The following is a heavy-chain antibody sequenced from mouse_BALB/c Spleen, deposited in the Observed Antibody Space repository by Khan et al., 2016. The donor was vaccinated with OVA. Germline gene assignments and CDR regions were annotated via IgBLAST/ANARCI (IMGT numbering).Heavy chain of an antibody. CDR1: GYSLTRYG. Sequence: QVQLKESGPGLVAPSQSLSITCTVYGYSLTRYGVHWVRQPPGKGLEWLGLIWAGESTNYNWALMSRLSISIDNSKGLVFLIMNSLQTYDTALYYCARSKYLARYWGQGTTLTVSS. CDR2: IWAGEST. J-gene: IGHJ2*01. D-gene: IGHD3-3*01. V-gene: IGHV2-9*02. CDR3: ARSKYLARY.